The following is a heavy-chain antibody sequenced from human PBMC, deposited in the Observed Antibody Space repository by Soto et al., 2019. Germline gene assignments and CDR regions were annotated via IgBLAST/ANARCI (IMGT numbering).Heavy chain of an antibody. CDR1: GGTFSSYA. Sequence: ASVKVSCKASGGTFSSYAISWVRQAPGQGLEWMGGIIPIFGTANYAQKFQGRVTITADESTSTAYMELSSLRSEDTAVYYCASEVNYYDSSGYLDYWGQGTQVTVS. CDR3: ASEVNYYDSSGYLDY. J-gene: IGHJ4*02. D-gene: IGHD3-22*01. V-gene: IGHV1-69*13. CDR2: IIPIFGTA.